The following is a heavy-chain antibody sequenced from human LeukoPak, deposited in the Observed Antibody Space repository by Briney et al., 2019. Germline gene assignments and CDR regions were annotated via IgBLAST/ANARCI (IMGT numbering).Heavy chain of an antibody. Sequence: GASVKVSCKASGYTFTGYYMHWVRQATGQGLEWMGWMNPNSGNTGYAQKFQGRVTMTRNTSISTAYMELSSLRSEDTAVYYCARGPMGDSSGYYYVNYWGQGTLVTVSS. CDR1: GYTFTGYY. CDR3: ARGPMGDSSGYYYVNY. J-gene: IGHJ4*02. V-gene: IGHV1-8*02. D-gene: IGHD3-22*01. CDR2: MNPNSGNT.